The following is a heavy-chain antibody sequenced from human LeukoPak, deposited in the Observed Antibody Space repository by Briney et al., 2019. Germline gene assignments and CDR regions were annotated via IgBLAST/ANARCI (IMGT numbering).Heavy chain of an antibody. V-gene: IGHV4-34*01. CDR3: ARERDYDFWSGYYGYFDY. D-gene: IGHD3-3*01. CDR1: GGSFSGYY. CDR2: INHSGST. Sequence: SETLSLTCAVYGGSFSGYYWSWIRQPPGKGLEWIGEINHSGSTNYNPSLKSRVTISVDTSKNQFSLKLSSVTAADTAVYYCARERDYDFWSGYYGYFDYWGQGTLVTVSS. J-gene: IGHJ4*02.